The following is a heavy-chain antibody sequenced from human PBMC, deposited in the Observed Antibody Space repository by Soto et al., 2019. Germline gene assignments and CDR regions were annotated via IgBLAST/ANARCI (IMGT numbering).Heavy chain of an antibody. CDR2: IIPIFGTA. J-gene: IGHJ3*02. CDR3: ARVHIVVTRGAFDI. V-gene: IGHV1-69*12. CDR1: GGTFSSYA. Sequence: QVQLVQSGAEVKKPGSSVKVSCKASGGTFSSYAISWVRQAPGQGLEWMGGIIPIFGTANYAQKFQGRVTXXAXEXXSTAYMELSSLRSEDTAVYYCARVHIVVTRGAFDIWGQGTMVTVSS. D-gene: IGHD2-21*01.